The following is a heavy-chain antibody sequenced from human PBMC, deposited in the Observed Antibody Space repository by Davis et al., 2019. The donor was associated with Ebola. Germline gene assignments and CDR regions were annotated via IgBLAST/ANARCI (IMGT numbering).Heavy chain of an antibody. CDR1: IGSISTYY. CDR2: VDFSGFT. Sequence: MPSETLSLTCTVSIGSISTYYWNWIRQPPGKGLEWIGYVDFSGFTNYHPSLRSRVTISVDTSNNQFSLKLNSVTAADTAVYYCASTIAVAWESYLDNWGQGTLVTVSS. J-gene: IGHJ4*02. D-gene: IGHD6-19*01. CDR3: ASTIAVAWESYLDN. V-gene: IGHV4-59*01.